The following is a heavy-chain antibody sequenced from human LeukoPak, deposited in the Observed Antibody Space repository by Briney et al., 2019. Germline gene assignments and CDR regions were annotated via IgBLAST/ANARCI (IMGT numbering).Heavy chain of an antibody. V-gene: IGHV1-46*01. J-gene: IGHJ6*03. D-gene: IGHD6-13*01. CDR1: GYTFTVYH. CDR2: FKLDGGRI. Sequence: AASVTVSFTASGYTFTVYHMHWVRQAPGQGREWVGIFKLDGGRISYPQKFQGRVTITGDMSASTVYMELSSLTSEDTAVYYCAREQPHSYYMDVWGKGTAVTVSS. CDR3: AREQPHSYYMDV.